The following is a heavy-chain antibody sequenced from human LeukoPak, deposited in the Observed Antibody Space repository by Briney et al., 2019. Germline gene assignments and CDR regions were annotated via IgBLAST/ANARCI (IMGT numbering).Heavy chain of an antibody. CDR2: IIQDGSEK. Sequence: GGSLRLSCAASGFTFSSYWMSWVRQAPGKGLEWVANIIQDGSEKYYVDSVKGRFTISRDNAKNSLYLQMNSLRAEDTAVYYCAKMYVLTGYYTPNFDFWGQGTLVTVSS. V-gene: IGHV3-7*05. CDR1: GFTFSSYW. D-gene: IGHD3-9*01. J-gene: IGHJ4*02. CDR3: AKMYVLTGYYTPNFDF.